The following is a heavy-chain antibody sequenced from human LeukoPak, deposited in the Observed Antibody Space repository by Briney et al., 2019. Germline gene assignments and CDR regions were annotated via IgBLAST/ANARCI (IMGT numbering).Heavy chain of an antibody. V-gene: IGHV3-23*01. CDR1: GFTFSSYA. Sequence: GGSLRLSCAASGFTFSSYAMSWVRQAPGKGLEWVSAISGSGGSTYYADSVKGRFTISRDNSKNTLYLQMNSLRAEDTAVYYCAKDSNLFQLLYPYYYYYMDVWGKGTTVTVSS. D-gene: IGHD2-2*02. CDR2: ISGSGGST. CDR3: AKDSNLFQLLYPYYYYYMDV. J-gene: IGHJ6*03.